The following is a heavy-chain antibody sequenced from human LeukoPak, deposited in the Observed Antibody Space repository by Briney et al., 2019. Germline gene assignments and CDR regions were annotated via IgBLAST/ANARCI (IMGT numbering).Heavy chain of an antibody. Sequence: GASVKVSCKASGYTFISYGISWVRQAPGQGLEWMGWISAYNGNTDYAQNLQGRVTMTTDTSTSTAYMELSSLRSEDTAVYYCAAGVVYDFWSGPPWGQGTLVTVSS. D-gene: IGHD3-3*01. CDR2: ISAYNGNT. CDR3: AAGVVYDFWSGPP. V-gene: IGHV1-18*01. J-gene: IGHJ5*02. CDR1: GYTFISYG.